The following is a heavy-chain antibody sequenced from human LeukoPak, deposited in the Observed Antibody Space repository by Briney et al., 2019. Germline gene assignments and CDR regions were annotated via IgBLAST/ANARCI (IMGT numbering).Heavy chain of an antibody. D-gene: IGHD2-15*01. CDR3: ARVFGGYDY. CDR2: IYYTGST. CDR1: GGSISSSSYY. Sequence: SETLSLTCTVSGGSISSSSYYWGWIRQPPGKGLEWIGNIYYTGSTYYNPSLKSRVAMSIDTSKNQFSLKLSSVTAADTAVYYCARVFGGYDYWGQGTLVTVSS. J-gene: IGHJ4*02. V-gene: IGHV4-39*07.